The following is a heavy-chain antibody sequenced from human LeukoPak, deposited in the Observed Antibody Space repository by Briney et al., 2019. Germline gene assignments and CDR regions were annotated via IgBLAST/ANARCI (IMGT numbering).Heavy chain of an antibody. CDR1: GYRFTSYW. CDR2: IYTGDSDT. V-gene: IGHV5-51*01. CDR3: ARRRDLYSGSYYPFDY. J-gene: IGHJ4*02. Sequence: GESLQISSKGSGYRFTSYWIGWGRRMPGKGVEGMGIIYTGDSDTRYSPSFQGQVTISADKSISTAYLQWSSLKASDTAMYYCARRRDLYSGSYYPFDYWGQGTLVTVSS. D-gene: IGHD1-26*01.